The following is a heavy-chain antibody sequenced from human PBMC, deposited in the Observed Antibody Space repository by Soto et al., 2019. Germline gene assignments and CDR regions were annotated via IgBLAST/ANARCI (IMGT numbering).Heavy chain of an antibody. D-gene: IGHD1-1*01. Sequence: ASVKVSCKASENTFSTYLVHWVRQVHGQGLEWMGWHNCYNGQTEYSQKFQGRVTITRDTSAKTAYLELRSLTSEDTAVYYCAGPHDRAGLGTWGQGTLVTVSS. V-gene: IGHV1-3*01. CDR3: AGPHDRAGLGT. CDR2: HNCYNGQT. CDR1: ENTFSTYL. J-gene: IGHJ5*02.